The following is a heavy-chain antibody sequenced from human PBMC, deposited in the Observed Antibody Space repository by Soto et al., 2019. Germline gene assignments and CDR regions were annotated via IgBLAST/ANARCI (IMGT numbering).Heavy chain of an antibody. V-gene: IGHV4-31*03. CDR1: GGSISSGSYY. CDR3: ARGGTGYYYNAMDV. D-gene: IGHD3-16*01. CDR2: IYYSGST. Sequence: QVQLKESGPGLVKPSQTLSLTCTVSGGSISSGSYYWSWIRKQPGKGLEWSGYIYYSGSTYYNPSLKGRVTISVDTSKNQCSLKLSSVTAADTAVYYCARGGTGYYYNAMDVWGQGTTVTVSS. J-gene: IGHJ6*02.